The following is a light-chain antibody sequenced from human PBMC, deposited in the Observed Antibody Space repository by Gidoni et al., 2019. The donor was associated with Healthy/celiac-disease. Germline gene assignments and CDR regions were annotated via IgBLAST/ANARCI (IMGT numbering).Light chain of an antibody. J-gene: IGLJ3*02. CDR2: EVS. Sequence: QSALTQPPSPPGSPGRSVTISCTGTSSDVGGYNYVSWYQQPPGKAPKRMIYEVSKRPSGVPDRFSGSKSGNTASLTVSGLQAEDEADYYCSSYAGSNNLVFGGGTKLTVL. CDR1: SSDVGGYNY. V-gene: IGLV2-8*01. CDR3: SSYAGSNNLV.